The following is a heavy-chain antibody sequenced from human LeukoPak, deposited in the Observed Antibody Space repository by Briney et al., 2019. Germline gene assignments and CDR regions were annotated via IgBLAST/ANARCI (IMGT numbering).Heavy chain of an antibody. CDR2: INHSGST. J-gene: IGHJ4*02. CDR1: GGSFSGYY. V-gene: IGHV4-34*01. Sequence: SETLSLTCAVYGGSFSGYYWSWIRQPPGKGLEWIGEINHSGSTNYNPSLKSRVTISVDTSKNQFSLKLRSVTAADTAVYYCARRTTTVSPLFDYWGQGTLVTVSS. D-gene: IGHD4-17*01. CDR3: ARRTTTVSPLFDY.